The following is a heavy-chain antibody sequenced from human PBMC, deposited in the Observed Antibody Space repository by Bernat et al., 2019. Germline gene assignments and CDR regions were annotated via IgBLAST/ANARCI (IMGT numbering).Heavy chain of an antibody. V-gene: IGHV3-23*01. CDR2: ISGSGGET. CDR3: AKGNLYNDGWYDF. CDR1: GFTFSSYG. J-gene: IGHJ4*02. D-gene: IGHD6-19*01. Sequence: EVQLLESGGGLVQPGGSLRLSCAASGFTFSSYGMSWVRQAPGKGLEWVSAISGSGGETYYADSGKGRFTISRDNSKNTLYLQMNSLRAEDTAVYYCAKGNLYNDGWYDFWGQGTLVTVSS.